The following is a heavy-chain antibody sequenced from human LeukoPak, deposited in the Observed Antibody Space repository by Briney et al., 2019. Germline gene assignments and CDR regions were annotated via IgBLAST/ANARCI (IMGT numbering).Heavy chain of an antibody. CDR3: ARQGYDILTGYYNLDY. V-gene: IGHV4-61*02. CDR2: IYTSGST. Sequence: PSQTLSLTCTVSGGSISSGSYYWSWIRQPAGKGLEWIGRIYTSGSTNYNSSLKSRVTISVDTSKNQFSLKLSSVTAADTAVYYCARQGYDILTGYYNLDYWGQGTLVTVSS. CDR1: GGSISSGSYY. J-gene: IGHJ4*02. D-gene: IGHD3-9*01.